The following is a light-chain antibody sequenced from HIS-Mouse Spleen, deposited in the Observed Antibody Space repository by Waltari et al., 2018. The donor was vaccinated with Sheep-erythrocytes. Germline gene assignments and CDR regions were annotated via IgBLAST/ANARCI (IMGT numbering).Light chain of an antibody. V-gene: IGLV3-1*01. J-gene: IGLJ2*01. Sequence: SYELTQPPSVSVSPGQTASSTCPGDKLGDKYACWYQQKPGQSPVLVIYQDSKRPSGIPGRFSGSNSGNTATLTISGTQAMDEADYYCQAWDSSTAVVFGGGTKLTVL. CDR3: QAWDSSTAVV. CDR2: QDS. CDR1: KLGDKY.